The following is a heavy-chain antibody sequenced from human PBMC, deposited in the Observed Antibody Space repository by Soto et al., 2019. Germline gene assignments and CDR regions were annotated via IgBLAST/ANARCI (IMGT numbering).Heavy chain of an antibody. J-gene: IGHJ4*02. CDR2: ISAYNGNT. V-gene: IGHV1-18*01. Sequence: ASVKVSCKASGYTFTSYGISWVRQAPGQGLEWMGWISAYNGNTNYAQKLQGRVTMTTDTSTSTAYMELRSLRSDDTAVYYCARTINIVVVPAAIPDYWGQGTLVTVSS. D-gene: IGHD2-2*02. CDR3: ARTINIVVVPAAIPDY. CDR1: GYTFTSYG.